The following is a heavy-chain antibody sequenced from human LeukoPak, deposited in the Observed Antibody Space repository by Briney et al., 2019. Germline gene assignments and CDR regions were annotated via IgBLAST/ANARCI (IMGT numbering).Heavy chain of an antibody. J-gene: IGHJ4*02. Sequence: GGSLRLSCAASGFTFSSYSMNWVRQAPGKGLEWVSSISSSSSYLYYADSVKGRFTISRDNAKNSLYLQMNSLRAEDTAVYYCARMDSSGFRVRGFYWGQGTLVTVSS. CDR3: ARMDSSGFRVRGFY. CDR1: GFTFSSYS. D-gene: IGHD6-19*01. CDR2: ISSSSSYL. V-gene: IGHV3-21*01.